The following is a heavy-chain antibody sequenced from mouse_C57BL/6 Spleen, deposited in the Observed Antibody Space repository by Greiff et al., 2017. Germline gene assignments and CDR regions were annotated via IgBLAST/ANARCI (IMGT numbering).Heavy chain of an antibody. Sequence: VQLQESGGGLVKPGGSLKLSCAASGFTFSDYGMHWVRQAPEKGLEWVAYISSGSSTIYYAATVKGRFTISRDNAKNTLFLQMTSLRSEDTAMYYCARQTYYYAMDYWGQGTSVTVSS. V-gene: IGHV5-17*01. J-gene: IGHJ4*01. CDR1: GFTFSDYG. CDR3: ARQTYYYAMDY. CDR2: ISSGSSTI.